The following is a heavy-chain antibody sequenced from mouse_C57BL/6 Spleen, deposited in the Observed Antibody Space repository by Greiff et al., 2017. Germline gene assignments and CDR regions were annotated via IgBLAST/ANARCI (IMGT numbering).Heavy chain of an antibody. CDR3: ARLLIYSYAMDY. V-gene: IGHV5-12*01. D-gene: IGHD1-1*01. CDR1: GFTFSDYY. Sequence: EVKLVESGGGLVQPGGSLKLSCAASGFTFSDYYMYWVRQTPEKRLEWVAYISNGGGSTYYPDTVKGRFTISRDNAKNTLYLQMSRLKSEDTAMYYCARLLIYSYAMDYWGQGTSVTVSS. CDR2: ISNGGGST. J-gene: IGHJ4*01.